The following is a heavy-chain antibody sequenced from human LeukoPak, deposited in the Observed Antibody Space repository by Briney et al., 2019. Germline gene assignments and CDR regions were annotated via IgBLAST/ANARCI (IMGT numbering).Heavy chain of an antibody. CDR1: GFIFSRYS. CDR2: ISSSGDAT. Sequence: GGSLRLSCAASGFIFSRYSMNWVRQAPGKGLEWISSISSSGDATYYADSVKGRFTISRDNAEQSVYLQMNSLRAEDTAVYYCARIEGSYVDYCGQGTLVTVSS. D-gene: IGHD5-18*01. V-gene: IGHV3-21*01. J-gene: IGHJ4*02. CDR3: ARIEGSYVDY.